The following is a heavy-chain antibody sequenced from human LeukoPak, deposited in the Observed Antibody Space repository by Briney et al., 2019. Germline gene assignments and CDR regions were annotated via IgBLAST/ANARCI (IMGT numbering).Heavy chain of an antibody. J-gene: IGHJ4*02. V-gene: IGHV1-2*02. CDR1: GYTFTGYY. CDR3: ARDKSLADPYFFDY. CDR2: INPNSGGA. Sequence: ASVKVCCKASGYTFTGYYIHWVRQAPGQGLEWMGWINPNSGGANYAQKFQGRVTLTRDTSISAAYMALHSLRSDGAAVYFCARDKSLADPYFFDYWGQGTLVTVSS.